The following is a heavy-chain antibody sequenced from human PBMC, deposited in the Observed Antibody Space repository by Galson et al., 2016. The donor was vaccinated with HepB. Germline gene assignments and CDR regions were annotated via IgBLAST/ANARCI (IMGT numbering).Heavy chain of an antibody. J-gene: IGHJ4*02. Sequence: SVKVSCKVSGYTLTEVSMHWVRQAPGIGLEWMGRFDPEDGETIYAQKFQGRVTMTEDTSTDTAYMELRSLRSEDTAVYYCAAYNWNDGYWGQGTLVTVSS. CDR2: FDPEDGET. V-gene: IGHV1-24*01. CDR1: GYTLTEVS. CDR3: AAYNWNDGY. D-gene: IGHD1-20*01.